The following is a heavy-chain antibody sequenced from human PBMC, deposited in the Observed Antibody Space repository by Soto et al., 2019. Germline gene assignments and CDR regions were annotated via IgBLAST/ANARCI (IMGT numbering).Heavy chain of an antibody. D-gene: IGHD2-2*01. J-gene: IGHJ2*01. V-gene: IGHV4-30-4*01. CDR1: GGSISGGVHS. CDR3: AREIMPLTHAWYFDL. CDR2: IFDSGST. Sequence: QVQLQESGPGLVKPSETLSLTCTVSGGSISGGVHSWSWIRQPPGNGLEWICHIFDSGSTHYNPSLQSRLTISVDTSKNQFSLRLSSVTAADTAVYYCAREIMPLTHAWYFDLWGRGTLVTVSS.